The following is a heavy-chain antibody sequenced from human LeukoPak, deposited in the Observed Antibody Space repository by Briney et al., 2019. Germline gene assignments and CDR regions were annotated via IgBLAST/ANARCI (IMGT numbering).Heavy chain of an antibody. CDR3: ANSRRSGYWSFDL. Sequence: GGSLRLSCVVSGFTVSSNYMSWVRQAPGKGLGWVSVMYSAGFTYYADSVKGRFTISRDNSKNTLNVQMNSLRAEDTALYYCANSRRSGYWSFDLTGRGALVTVSS. CDR1: GFTVSSNY. D-gene: IGHD3-22*01. CDR2: MYSAGFT. J-gene: IGHJ2*01. V-gene: IGHV3-53*01.